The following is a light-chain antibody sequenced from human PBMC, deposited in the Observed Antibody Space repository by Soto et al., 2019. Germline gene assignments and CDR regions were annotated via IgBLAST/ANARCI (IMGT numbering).Light chain of an antibody. CDR3: QQYGSSPYT. V-gene: IGKV3-20*01. CDR1: QSVSSSY. CDR2: GAS. Sequence: EIVLTQSPGTLSLSPGERATLSCRASQSVSSSYFAWYQQKPGQAPRLLIYGASSRATGIPDRFSGSGSGTDFTLIISRLEPEDFAVSYCQQYGSSPYTFGQGTKLEIK. J-gene: IGKJ2*01.